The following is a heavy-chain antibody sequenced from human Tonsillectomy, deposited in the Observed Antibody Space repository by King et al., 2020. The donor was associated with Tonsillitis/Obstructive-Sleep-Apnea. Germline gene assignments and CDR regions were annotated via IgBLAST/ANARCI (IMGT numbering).Heavy chain of an antibody. CDR2: ISGSGGST. J-gene: IGHJ3*02. V-gene: IGHV3-23*01. Sequence: ESGGGLVQPGGSLRLSCAASGFTFSSYAMSWVRQAPGKGLQWVSGISGSGGSTYYADSVKGRFTISRDNSKNTLYLQMNSLRAEDTAVYYCAKRPSGGWYFLIWGQGTMVTVSS. D-gene: IGHD6-19*01. CDR1: GFTFSSYA. CDR3: AKRPSGGWYFLI.